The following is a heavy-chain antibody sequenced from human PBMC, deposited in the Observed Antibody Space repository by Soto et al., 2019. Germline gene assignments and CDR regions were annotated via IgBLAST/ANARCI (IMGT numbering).Heavy chain of an antibody. D-gene: IGHD3-22*01. CDR1: GFSFNNYR. J-gene: IGHJ4*02. V-gene: IGHV3-33*01. Sequence: GGSLRLSCAASGFSFNNYRLHWVRQPPGKGLEWVAVIWYDGTNKYYADSVKGRFTISRDNSKNTLYLQMNSLRAEDTAVYYCARDRGHNGGYYQDYWGQGTLVTVSS. CDR2: IWYDGTNK. CDR3: ARDRGHNGGYYQDY.